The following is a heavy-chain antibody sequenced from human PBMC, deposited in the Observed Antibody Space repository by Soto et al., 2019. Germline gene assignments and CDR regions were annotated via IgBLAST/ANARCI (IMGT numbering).Heavy chain of an antibody. Sequence: QVQLVESGGGVVQPGRSLRLSCAASGFIFSHYAMRWVRQAPGKGLEWVALMSYDGSNEYYADSVKGRFTISRDNSKNTLYLQMNSLRAEDTAVYYCAKDGSHNFDYWGQGTLVTVSS. J-gene: IGHJ4*02. CDR3: AKDGSHNFDY. CDR2: MSYDGSNE. V-gene: IGHV3-30*18. CDR1: GFIFSHYA. D-gene: IGHD1-26*01.